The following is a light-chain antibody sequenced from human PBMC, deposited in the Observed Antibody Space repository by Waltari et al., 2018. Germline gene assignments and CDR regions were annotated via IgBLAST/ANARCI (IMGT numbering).Light chain of an antibody. CDR1: QSVFYSTNNKNY. CDR3: QKYYTTPLT. V-gene: IGKV4-1*01. Sequence: DIVMTQSPDSLAVSLGERATINCKSSQSVFYSTNNKNYLAWYQQKPGPPPKLLIYWASTPEAGVPDRFSGSRSGTEFTLTIRCLQAEDVAIYYCQKYYTTPLTFGPATKVDIK. CDR2: WAS. J-gene: IGKJ3*01.